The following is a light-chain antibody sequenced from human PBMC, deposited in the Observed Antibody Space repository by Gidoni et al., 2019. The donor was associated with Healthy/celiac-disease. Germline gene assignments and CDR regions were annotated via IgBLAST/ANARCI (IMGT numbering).Light chain of an antibody. V-gene: IGKV3-20*01. CDR3: QQYGSSPLWT. J-gene: IGKJ1*01. Sequence: EIVLTQSPGTLSLSPGERATLSCRASQSVSSSYLAWYQQKPGQAPRHLIYGASSRATGIPDRFSGRGSGTDFTLTISRLEPEDFAVYYCQQYGSSPLWTFGQGTKVEIK. CDR2: GAS. CDR1: QSVSSSY.